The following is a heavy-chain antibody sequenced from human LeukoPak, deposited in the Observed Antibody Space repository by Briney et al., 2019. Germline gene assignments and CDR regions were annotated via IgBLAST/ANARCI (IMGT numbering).Heavy chain of an antibody. Sequence: ASVKVSCKASGYTFTGYYMHWVRQAPGQGLEWMGRINPNSGGTNYAQKFQGRVTMTRDTSISTAYMELSRLRSDDTAAYYCARKLGSSWSLSAGSYYFDYWGQGTLVTVSS. D-gene: IGHD6-13*01. J-gene: IGHJ4*02. V-gene: IGHV1-2*06. CDR1: GYTFTGYY. CDR3: ARKLGSSWSLSAGSYYFDY. CDR2: INPNSGGT.